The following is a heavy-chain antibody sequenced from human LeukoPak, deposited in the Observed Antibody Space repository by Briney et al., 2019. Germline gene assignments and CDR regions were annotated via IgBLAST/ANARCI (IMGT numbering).Heavy chain of an antibody. J-gene: IGHJ5*02. V-gene: IGHV4-34*01. Sequence: PSETLSLTCAVYGGSFSGYYWSWIRQPPGKGLEWIGEINHSGSTNYNPSLKSRVTISVDTSKNQFSLKLSSVTAADTAVYYCARVRKGHTYYYDSSGYGNWFDPWGQGTLVTVSS. CDR1: GGSFSGYY. CDR2: INHSGST. CDR3: ARVRKGHTYYYDSSGYGNWFDP. D-gene: IGHD3-22*01.